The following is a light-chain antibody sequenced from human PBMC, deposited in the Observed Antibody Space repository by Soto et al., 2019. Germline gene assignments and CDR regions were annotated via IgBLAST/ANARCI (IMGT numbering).Light chain of an antibody. CDR3: SSYTSSSTYVV. CDR2: EVS. J-gene: IGLJ2*01. Sequence: QSALTQPRSVSGSPGQSVTISCTGTSSDVGGYNYVSWCQQHPGKAPKLMIYEVSNRPSGVSNRFSGSKSGNTASLTISGLQAEDEADYYCSSYTSSSTYVVFGGGTKVTVL. V-gene: IGLV2-14*01. CDR1: SSDVGGYNY.